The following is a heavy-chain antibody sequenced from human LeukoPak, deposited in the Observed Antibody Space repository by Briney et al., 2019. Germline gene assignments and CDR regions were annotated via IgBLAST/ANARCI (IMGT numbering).Heavy chain of an antibody. CDR3: AKGGGYEAQYYYYYLDV. Sequence: PGGSLRLSCAASGFTFSSYGMYCVRQAPGKGLEWGAFIRYDGSNKYYADSVKGRFTGSRDNSKNTLYLQMKSLRAEDTAVYYCAKGGGYEAQYYYYYLDVWGKGTTVTISS. CDR1: GFTFSSYG. V-gene: IGHV3-30*02. D-gene: IGHD5-12*01. CDR2: IRYDGSNK. J-gene: IGHJ6*03.